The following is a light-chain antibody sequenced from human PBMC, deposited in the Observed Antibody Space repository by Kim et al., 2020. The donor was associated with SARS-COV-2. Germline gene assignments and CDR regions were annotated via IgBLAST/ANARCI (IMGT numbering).Light chain of an antibody. J-gene: IGLJ1*01. CDR2: NNK. V-gene: IGLV1-51*01. CDR3: AAWDSSLRLFV. CDR1: SSNMSNCF. Sequence: GTIYVSRSSSNMSNCFESWYQQLPGTAPKAHIYNNKKPPTGIPDRFSGSRSGTSATLGITGLQTGDETDYYCAAWDSSLRLFVFGTGTQVTVL.